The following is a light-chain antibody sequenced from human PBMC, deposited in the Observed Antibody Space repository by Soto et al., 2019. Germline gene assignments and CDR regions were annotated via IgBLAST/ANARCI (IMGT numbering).Light chain of an antibody. CDR3: QQYGSSPPWT. V-gene: IGKV3-20*01. CDR1: QTVRGIY. Sequence: EIVLTQSPGTLSLSPGERATVSCRASQTVRGIYLAWYQQKPGQAPRLLIFGASSRATGTPDRFSGSGSGTDFTLTISRLEPEDFAVYYCQQYGSSPPWTFGQGTKVDIK. J-gene: IGKJ1*01. CDR2: GAS.